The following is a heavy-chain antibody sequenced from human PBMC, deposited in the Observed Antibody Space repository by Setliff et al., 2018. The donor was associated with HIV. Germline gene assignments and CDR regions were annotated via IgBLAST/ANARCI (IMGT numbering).Heavy chain of an antibody. Sequence: ASVKVSCKASGYSFIGYYIHWVRQAPGQGLEWMGWINPNTGGTNYSQTFQGRVTLTRDTSISTAYMELTGLTSDDTAVYYCARVAVSGTPWGQGTLVTV. CDR3: ARVAVSGTP. CDR2: INPNTGGT. CDR1: GYSFIGYY. V-gene: IGHV1-2*02. J-gene: IGHJ4*02. D-gene: IGHD6-19*01.